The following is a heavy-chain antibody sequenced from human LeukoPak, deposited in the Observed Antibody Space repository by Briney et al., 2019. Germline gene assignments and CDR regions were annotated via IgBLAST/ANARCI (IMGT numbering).Heavy chain of an antibody. CDR1: GFTFSSYA. CDR3: ARGDYSNYDPVTDV. D-gene: IGHD4-11*01. J-gene: IGHJ6*02. CDR2: ISYDGSNK. V-gene: IGHV3-30-3*01. Sequence: TGGSLRLSCAACGFTFSSYAMHWVRQAPGKGLEWVAVISYDGSNKYYADSVKGRFTISRDNSKNTLYLQMNSLRAEDTAVYYCARGDYSNYDPVTDVWGQGTTVTVSS.